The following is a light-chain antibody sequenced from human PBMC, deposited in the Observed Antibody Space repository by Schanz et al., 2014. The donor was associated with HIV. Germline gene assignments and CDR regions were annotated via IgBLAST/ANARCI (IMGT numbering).Light chain of an antibody. CDR1: AFXXGQNY. J-gene: IGLJ2*01. V-gene: IGLV1-51*01. CDR2: VNH. Sequence: QSVLTQPPSMSAAPGQRVTISXXGSAFXXGQNYXXWFQQFXXXXPKLLIYVNHQXPSDIPDRXXGSKTGTSATLAIVGPXXXDEADYYCATWDSTLXAVVFGGGXXLTVL. CDR3: ATWDSTLXAVV.